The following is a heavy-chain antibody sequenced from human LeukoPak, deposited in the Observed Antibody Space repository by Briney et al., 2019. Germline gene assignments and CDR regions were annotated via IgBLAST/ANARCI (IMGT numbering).Heavy chain of an antibody. J-gene: IGHJ4*02. Sequence: PGGSLRLSCAASGFTFSSYEMNWARQVPGKGLEWVSYISSSGSTIYYADSVKGRFTISRDNAKNSLYLQMNSLRAEDTAVYYCASQSRTIAAAGISMFDYWGQGTLVTVSS. V-gene: IGHV3-48*03. CDR2: ISSSGSTI. CDR1: GFTFSSYE. CDR3: ASQSRTIAAAGISMFDY. D-gene: IGHD6-13*01.